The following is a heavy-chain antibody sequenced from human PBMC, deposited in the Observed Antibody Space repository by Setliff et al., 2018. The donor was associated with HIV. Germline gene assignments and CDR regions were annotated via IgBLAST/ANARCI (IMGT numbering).Heavy chain of an antibody. CDR1: GYSVYSGYH. J-gene: IGHJ3*02. CDR3: VRGGSWGII. CDR2: IYHSGGT. V-gene: IGHV4-38-2*02. D-gene: IGHD3-16*01. Sequence: PPETLSLTCSVSGYSVYSGYHWGWVRQYTGKGLEGIGSIYHSGGTYYNPSLKTRVTISLDTSKNKFSLNLSSVTAADTAVYYCVRGGSWGIIWGQGTVVTVSS.